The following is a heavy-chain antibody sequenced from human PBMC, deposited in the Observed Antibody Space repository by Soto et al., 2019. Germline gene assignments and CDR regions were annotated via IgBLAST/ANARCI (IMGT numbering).Heavy chain of an antibody. CDR2: ISGSGGST. Sequence: EVPLLESGGGLVQPGGSLRLSCAASGFTFSSYAMSWVRQAPGKGLEWVSAISGSGGSTYYADSVKGRFTIARDKSKISQYLQLNSLRAEDTAVYYCAKDRLAMAATNNWFDPWRQGTLVTLCS. CDR3: AKDRLAMAATNNWFDP. CDR1: GFTFSSYA. J-gene: IGHJ5*02. D-gene: IGHD6-19*01. V-gene: IGHV3-23*01.